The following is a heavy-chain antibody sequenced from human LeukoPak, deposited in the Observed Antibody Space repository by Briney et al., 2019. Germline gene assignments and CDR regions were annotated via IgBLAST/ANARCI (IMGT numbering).Heavy chain of an antibody. CDR2: ISGSGVSI. CDR3: AKRWLGLRVSD. CDR1: GFTFSSYG. Sequence: PGGTLRLSCAASGFTFSSYGMSWVRQAPGKGLEWVSSISGSGVSIYYADSVKGRFTISRDNSKNTLYLQMNSLRAEDTAVYYCAKRWLGLRVSDWGQGTLVTVSS. J-gene: IGHJ4*02. D-gene: IGHD2-21*02. V-gene: IGHV3-23*01.